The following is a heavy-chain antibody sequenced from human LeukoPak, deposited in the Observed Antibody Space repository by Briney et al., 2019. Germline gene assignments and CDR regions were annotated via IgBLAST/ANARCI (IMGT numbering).Heavy chain of an antibody. V-gene: IGHV3-33*01. J-gene: IGHJ4*02. D-gene: IGHD3-22*01. CDR1: GFTFRSYG. CDR2: IWYDGSNK. Sequence: PGGSLRLTCAASGFTFRSYGMHWVRQAPGKGLEWVAVIWYDGSNKYYADSVKGRFTISRDNSKNTLYLEMNSRRAEYTAVYYCARGYYDNSGCFDYWGQGTLVTVSS. CDR3: ARGYYDNSGCFDY.